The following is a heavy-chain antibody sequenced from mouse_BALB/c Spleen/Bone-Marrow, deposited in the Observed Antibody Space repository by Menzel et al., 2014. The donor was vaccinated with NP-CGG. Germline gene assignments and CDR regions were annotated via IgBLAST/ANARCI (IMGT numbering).Heavy chain of an antibody. CDR2: ISTHYGDA. CDR1: GYTFTDYS. CDR3: ARRGSMDY. V-gene: IGHV1-67*01. Sequence: QVQLQQSGAELVRPGVSVKISCKGSGYTFTDYSIHWVRQSHAKSLEWIGVISTHYGDANYNQKFKGKATMTVDKSSSTAYMELARLTSEDSAICYCARRGSMDYWGQGTSVTVSS. J-gene: IGHJ4*01.